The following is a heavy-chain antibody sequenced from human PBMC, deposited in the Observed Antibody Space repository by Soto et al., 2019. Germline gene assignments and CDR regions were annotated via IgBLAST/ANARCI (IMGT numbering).Heavy chain of an antibody. V-gene: IGHV3-23*01. Sequence: RRSLRLSRRASGFTFSSYAMSWPRHAPGKELEWLSAISGSGGSTYYADSAKGRFTISRDNSKSTLYLQRSSLRAEDTAVYYCAHIVVVVAATREDDAFDTWGKGRMVTV. D-gene: IGHD2-15*01. CDR3: AHIVVVVAATREDDAFDT. CDR1: GFTFSSYA. CDR2: ISGSGGST. J-gene: IGHJ3*02.